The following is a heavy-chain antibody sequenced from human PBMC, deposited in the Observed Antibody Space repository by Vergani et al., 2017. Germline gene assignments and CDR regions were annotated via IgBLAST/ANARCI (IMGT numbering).Heavy chain of an antibody. V-gene: IGHV1-18*01. CDR1: GYTFTSYG. J-gene: IGHJ6*02. CDR3: AREIAAAGTGPYYYYYGMDV. CDR2: ISAYNGNT. Sequence: VQLVQSGAEVKKPGASVKVSCKASGYTFTSYGISWVRQAPGQGLEWMGWISAYNGNTNYAQKFQGRVTMTRDTSISTAYMELSRLRSDDTAVYYCAREIAAAGTGPYYYYYGMDVWGQGTTVTVSS. D-gene: IGHD6-13*01.